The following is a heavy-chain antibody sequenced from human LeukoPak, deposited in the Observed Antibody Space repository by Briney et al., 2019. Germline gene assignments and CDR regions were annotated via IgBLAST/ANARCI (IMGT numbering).Heavy chain of an antibody. J-gene: IGHJ5*02. D-gene: IGHD1-14*01. V-gene: IGHV5-51*01. CDR2: IYPGDPDT. CDR3: ARSYRSGRYNWFDP. CDR1: GYSFTSYW. Sequence: GEALKISCKGSGYSFTSYWIGWVRQMPGKGLEWVGIIYPGDPDTRYSPSFQGQVTISADKSISTAYLQWSSLKASDTAMYYCARSYRSGRYNWFDPWGQGTLVTVSS.